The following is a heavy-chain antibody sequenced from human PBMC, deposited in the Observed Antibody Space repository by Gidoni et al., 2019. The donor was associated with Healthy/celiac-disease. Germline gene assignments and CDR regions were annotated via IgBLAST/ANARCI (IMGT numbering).Heavy chain of an antibody. J-gene: IGHJ5*02. V-gene: IGHV4-31*03. D-gene: IGHD6-19*01. CDR2: IYYSGST. Sequence: QVQLQESGPGLVKPSPTLSLTCPVSGGSISSSGYYWRWIRQHPGKGLEWIGYIYYSGSTYYNPSLKSRVTISVDTSKIQFSRKLSSVTAADTAVYYCAREGCALGQGGYSSGWLNWFDPWGQGTLVTVSS. CDR1: GGSISSSGYY. CDR3: AREGCALGQGGYSSGWLNWFDP.